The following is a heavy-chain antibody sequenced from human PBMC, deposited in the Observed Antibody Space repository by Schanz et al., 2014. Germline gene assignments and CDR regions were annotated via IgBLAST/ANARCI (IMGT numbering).Heavy chain of an antibody. CDR1: GFTVSSNH. CDR2: LSGSGGST. CDR3: AKDPSHGDYDYYFDY. Sequence: EVQLVESGGGLVQPGGSLRLSCAVSGFTVSSNHMSWVRQAPGKGLEWVSALSGSGGSTYYADSVKGRFTISRDNSKNTLYLQMNSLRAEDTAVYYCAKDPSHGDYDYYFDYWGQGTLVTVSS. V-gene: IGHV3-23*04. D-gene: IGHD3-22*01. J-gene: IGHJ4*02.